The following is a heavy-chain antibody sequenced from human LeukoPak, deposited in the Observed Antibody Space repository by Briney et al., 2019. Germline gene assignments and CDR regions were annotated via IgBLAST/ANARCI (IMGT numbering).Heavy chain of an antibody. V-gene: IGHV3-11*04. J-gene: IGHJ4*02. CDR2: ISSSGSSI. CDR3: ARGYHSSSWYDIFDY. CDR1: GFTFSDYY. Sequence: GGSLRLSCAASGFTFSDYYMSWIRQAPGKGLEWVSYISSSGSSIYYADSVKGRFTISRDNAKNSLYLQMNSLRAEDTAVYYCARGYHSSSWYDIFDYWGQGTLVTVSS. D-gene: IGHD6-13*01.